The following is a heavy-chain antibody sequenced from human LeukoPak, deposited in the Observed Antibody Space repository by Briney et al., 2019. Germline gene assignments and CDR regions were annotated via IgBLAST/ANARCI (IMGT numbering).Heavy chain of an antibody. Sequence: GGSLRLSCAASGFTFSIYAMDWVRQAPGKGLEWVALISYDGNNKYYADSVKGRFSISRDNSKNTLYLQMNSLRPEDTAIYYCARSYYDSTAYYLAEYFQHWGQGTLVTVSS. CDR1: GFTFSIYA. D-gene: IGHD3-22*01. CDR2: ISYDGNNK. V-gene: IGHV3-30-3*01. CDR3: ARSYYDSTAYYLAEYFQH. J-gene: IGHJ1*01.